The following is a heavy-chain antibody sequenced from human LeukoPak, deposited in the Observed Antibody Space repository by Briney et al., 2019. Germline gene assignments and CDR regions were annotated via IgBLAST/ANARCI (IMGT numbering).Heavy chain of an antibody. J-gene: IGHJ4*02. CDR3: ATWDVLRYFDWLSY. CDR2: INPNSGGT. D-gene: IGHD3-9*01. V-gene: IGHV1-2*02. Sequence: ASVKVSCKASGYTFTGCYMHWVRQAPGQGLEWMGWINPNSGGTNYAQKFQGRVTMTRDTSISTAYMELSRLRSDDTAVYYCATWDVLRYFDWLSYWGQGTPVTVSS. CDR1: GYTFTGCY.